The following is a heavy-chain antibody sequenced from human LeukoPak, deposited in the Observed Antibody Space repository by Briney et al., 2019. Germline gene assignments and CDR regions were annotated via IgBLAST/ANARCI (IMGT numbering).Heavy chain of an antibody. V-gene: IGHV3-33*06. J-gene: IGHJ4*02. CDR3: AKTSLLWFGESVFDY. CDR2: IWYDGSNK. Sequence: PGRPLRLSCAASGFTFSSYGMHWVRQAPGKGLEWVAVIWYDGSNKYYADSVKGRFTISRDNSKNTLYLQMNSLRAEDTAVYYCAKTSLLWFGESVFDYWGQGTLVTVSS. D-gene: IGHD3-10*01. CDR1: GFTFSSYG.